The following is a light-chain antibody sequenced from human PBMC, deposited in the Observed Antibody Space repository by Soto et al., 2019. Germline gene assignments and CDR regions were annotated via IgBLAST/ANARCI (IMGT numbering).Light chain of an antibody. CDR1: QSISSW. J-gene: IGKJ2*03. V-gene: IGKV1-5*03. CDR2: KAS. CDR3: QQYYSYSPSAR. Sequence: DIQMTQSPSTLSAFVGDRVTITCRASQSISSWLAWYQQKPGKAPKLLIYKASSLETGVPSRFSGSGSGTEFTLTIGSLQPDDFATYYCQQYYSYSPSARFGQGTKLEIK.